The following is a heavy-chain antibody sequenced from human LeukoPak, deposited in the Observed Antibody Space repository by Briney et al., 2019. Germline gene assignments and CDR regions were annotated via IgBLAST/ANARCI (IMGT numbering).Heavy chain of an antibody. CDR2: ISYDGSNK. J-gene: IGHJ4*02. D-gene: IGHD3-22*01. CDR1: GLTFSSYG. Sequence: GGSPRLSCAASGLTFSSYGMHWVRQAPGKGLEWVAVISYDGSNKYYADSVKGRFTISRDNSKNTLYLQMNSLRAEDTAVYYCASTGGTDYYDSSGYAYWGQGTLVTVSS. CDR3: ASTGGTDYYDSSGYAY. V-gene: IGHV3-30*03.